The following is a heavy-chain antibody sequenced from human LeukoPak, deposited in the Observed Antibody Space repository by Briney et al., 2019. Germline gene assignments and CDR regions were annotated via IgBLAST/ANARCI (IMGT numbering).Heavy chain of an antibody. V-gene: IGHV6-1*01. Sequence: SQTLSLTCAISGDSVSSNTVAWNWFRQSPSRGLEWLGRTYHRSKWFSEYAFSVKSRLTIYPDTSNNQFSLVLNSVTPEDTAVYYCVRAAVVVLATMFDYWGQGTLVTVSS. CDR1: GDSVSSNTVA. CDR3: VRAAVVVLATMFDY. CDR2: TYHRSKWFS. D-gene: IGHD2-15*01. J-gene: IGHJ4*02.